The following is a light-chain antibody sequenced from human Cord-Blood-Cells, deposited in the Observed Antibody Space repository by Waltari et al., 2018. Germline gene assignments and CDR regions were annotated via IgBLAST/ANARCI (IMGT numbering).Light chain of an antibody. CDR3: CSYAGSSTFVV. V-gene: IGLV2-23*03. Sequence: QAALTQPGSVSGSPGQSITIPCTGTRSAVGGYNPVSVYQQHPGKAPKPMIYEGSKRPSGVSNRFSGSKSGNTASLTISGLQAEDEADYYCCSYAGSSTFVVFGGGTKLTVL. CDR1: RSAVGGYNP. CDR2: EGS. J-gene: IGLJ2*01.